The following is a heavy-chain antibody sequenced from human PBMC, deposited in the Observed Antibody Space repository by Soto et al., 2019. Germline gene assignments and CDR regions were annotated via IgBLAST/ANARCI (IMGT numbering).Heavy chain of an antibody. CDR3: ARVLTGLGWYFGL. D-gene: IGHD3-16*01. V-gene: IGHV1-46*01. Sequence: QVQLVQSGAEVKKPGASVKVSCKASGYTFTSYYMHWVRQAPGQGLEWMGIINPSGGSTSYAQKCQRRVTMTRDTSPSTVYMELSSLRSEDTTVYYCARVLTGLGWYFGLWGRGTLVTVSS. J-gene: IGHJ2*01. CDR2: INPSGGST. CDR1: GYTFTSYY.